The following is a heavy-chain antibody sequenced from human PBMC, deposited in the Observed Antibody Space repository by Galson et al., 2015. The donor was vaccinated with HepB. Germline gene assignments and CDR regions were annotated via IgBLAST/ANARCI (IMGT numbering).Heavy chain of an antibody. CDR1: GYTLTELS. CDR2: FDPEDGET. V-gene: IGHV1-24*01. D-gene: IGHD1-14*01. Sequence: SVKASCKVSGYTLTELSMHWVRQAPGKGLEWMGGFDPEDGETIYAQKFQGRVTMTEDTSTDTAYMELSSLRSEDTAVYYCATDQPGARAYYFDYWGQGTLVTVSS. CDR3: ATDQPGARAYYFDY. J-gene: IGHJ4*02.